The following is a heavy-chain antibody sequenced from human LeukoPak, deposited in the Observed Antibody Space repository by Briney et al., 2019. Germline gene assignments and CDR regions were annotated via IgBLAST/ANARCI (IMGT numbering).Heavy chain of an antibody. CDR1: GFTFDDYG. Sequence: PGGSLRLSCAASGFTFDDYGMSWVRQAPGKGLEWVSGINRNGGSTGYADSVEGRFTISRDNAKNSLYLQMNSLRAEDTALYYCVRGFRGGPFDYWGQGTLVTVSS. D-gene: IGHD3-10*01. J-gene: IGHJ4*02. CDR3: VRGFRGGPFDY. CDR2: INRNGGST. V-gene: IGHV3-20*04.